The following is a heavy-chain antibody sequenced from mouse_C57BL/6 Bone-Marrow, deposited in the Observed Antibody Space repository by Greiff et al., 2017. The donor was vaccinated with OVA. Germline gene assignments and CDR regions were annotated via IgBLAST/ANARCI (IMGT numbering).Heavy chain of an antibody. CDR3: ARGLGLDY. V-gene: IGHV3-6*01. J-gene: IGHJ2*01. CDR1: GYSITSGYY. CDR2: ISYDGSN. Sequence: EVQLVESGPGLVKPSQSLSLTCSVTGYSITSGYYWNWIRQFPGNKLEWMGYISYDGSNNYNPSLKNRISITRDTSKNQFFLKLNSVTTEDTATYYCARGLGLDYWGQGTTLTVSS.